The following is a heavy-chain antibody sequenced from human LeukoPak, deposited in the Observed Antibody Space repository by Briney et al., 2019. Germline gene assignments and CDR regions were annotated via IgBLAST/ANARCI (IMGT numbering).Heavy chain of an antibody. J-gene: IGHJ5*02. V-gene: IGHV3-33*01. CDR3: ARDASNYYGSGSYYNAYNWFDP. CDR2: IWYDGSNK. Sequence: PGGSLRLSCAASGFTFSSYGMHWVRQAPGKGLEWEAVIWYDGSNKYYADSVKGRFTISRDNSKNTLYLQMNSLRAEDTAVYYCARDASNYYGSGSYYNAYNWFDPWGQGTLVTVSS. D-gene: IGHD3-10*01. CDR1: GFTFSSYG.